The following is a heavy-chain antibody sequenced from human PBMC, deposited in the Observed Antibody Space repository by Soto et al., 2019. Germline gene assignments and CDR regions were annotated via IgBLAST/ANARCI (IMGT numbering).Heavy chain of an antibody. V-gene: IGHV3-30*18. D-gene: IGHD1-26*01. J-gene: IGHJ6*02. CDR1: GFRFSDYG. CDR3: AKMDADLLPYYYSGMDV. Sequence: QVQLVESGGGVVQPGRSLRLSCAASGFRFSDYGIHWVRQAPGKGLEWVALISYDGSKKFYTDSVKGRFTISRDNSKNTMDLQIDRLRAEETAVYYCAKMDADLLPYYYSGMDVWGQGTTVTVSS. CDR2: ISYDGSKK.